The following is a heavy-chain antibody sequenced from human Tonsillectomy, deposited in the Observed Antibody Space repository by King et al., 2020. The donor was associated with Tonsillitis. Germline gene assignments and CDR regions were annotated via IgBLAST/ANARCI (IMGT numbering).Heavy chain of an antibody. CDR1: GFTGSSYG. CDR3: ARDRITVGELIVVYFDY. J-gene: IGHJ4*02. V-gene: IGHV3-48*01. CDR2: ISSTSSTI. D-gene: IGHD3-16*02. Sequence: VQLVESGGGLVQPGGSLRLSCAASGFTGSSYGMNWVRQAPGKGLEWVSYISSTSSTIYYAASVKGRFTISRDNAKNSLYLQINSLRAEDTAVYYCARDRITVGELIVVYFDYWGQGTLVTVSS.